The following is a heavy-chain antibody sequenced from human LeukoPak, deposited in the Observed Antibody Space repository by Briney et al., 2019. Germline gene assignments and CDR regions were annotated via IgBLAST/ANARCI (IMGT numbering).Heavy chain of an antibody. CDR1: GYTFTSYG. Sequence: ASVKVSCKASGYTFTSYGISWVRQAPGQGLEWMGWINPNSGGTNYAQKFQGRVTMTRDTSISTAYMELSRLRSDDTAVYYCAREGLWSGYLDYWGQGTLVTVSS. CDR3: AREGLWSGYLDY. V-gene: IGHV1-2*02. CDR2: INPNSGGT. J-gene: IGHJ4*02. D-gene: IGHD3-3*01.